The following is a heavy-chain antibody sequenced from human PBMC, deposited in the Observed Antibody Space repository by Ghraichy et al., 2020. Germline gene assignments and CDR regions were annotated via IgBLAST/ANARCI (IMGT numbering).Heavy chain of an antibody. CDR3: AKPVVVTVVDAFDI. V-gene: IGHV3-23*01. Sequence: GESLNISCAASGFTFSNYAMSWVRQAPGKGLEWVSTIDSGGRTYYADSVKGRFTISRDYSKNTLYLQMNSLRAEDTAIYYCAKPVVVTVVDAFDIWGQGTMVTVSS. CDR1: GFTFSNYA. J-gene: IGHJ3*02. CDR2: IDSGGRT. D-gene: IGHD2-21*02.